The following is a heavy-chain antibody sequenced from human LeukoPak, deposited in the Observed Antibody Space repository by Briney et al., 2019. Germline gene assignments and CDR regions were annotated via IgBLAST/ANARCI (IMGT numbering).Heavy chain of an antibody. V-gene: IGHV4-59*01. Sequence: PSETLSLTCTASGGSISSYYWSWIRQPPGKGLEWIGYIYYSGSTNYNPSLKSRVTISVDTSKKQFSLRLRSVTAADTAVYYCARTTEAHSWRTRYYDYYMDVWGKGTTVTVSS. J-gene: IGHJ6*03. CDR3: ARTTEAHSWRTRYYDYYMDV. D-gene: IGHD6-13*01. CDR2: IYYSGST. CDR1: GGSISSYY.